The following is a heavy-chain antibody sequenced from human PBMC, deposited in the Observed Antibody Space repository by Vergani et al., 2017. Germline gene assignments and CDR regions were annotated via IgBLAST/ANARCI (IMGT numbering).Heavy chain of an antibody. CDR3: AREKLEAAEDAFDI. D-gene: IGHD1-1*01. CDR1: GGSISSYY. CDR2: IYYSGST. Sequence: QVQLQESGPGLVKTSETLSLTCTVSGGSISSYYWSWIRQPPGKGLEWIGYIYYSGSTNYNPSLKSRVTISVDTSKNQFSLKLSSVTAADTAVYYCAREKLEAAEDAFDIWGQGTMVTVSS. V-gene: IGHV4-59*01. J-gene: IGHJ3*02.